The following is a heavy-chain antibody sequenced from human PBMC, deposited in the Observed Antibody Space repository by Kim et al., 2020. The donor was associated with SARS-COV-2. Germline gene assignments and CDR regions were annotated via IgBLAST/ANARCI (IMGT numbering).Heavy chain of an antibody. CDR3: AREFTIFGVVIIGHYFDY. J-gene: IGHJ4*02. CDR1: GGSISSGSYY. D-gene: IGHD3-3*01. V-gene: IGHV4-61*02. CDR2: IYTSGST. Sequence: SETLSLTCTVSGGSISSGSYYWSWIRQPAGKGLEWIGRIYTSGSTNYNPSLKSRVTISVDTSKNQFSLKLSSVTAADTAVYYCAREFTIFGVVIIGHYFDYWGQGTLVTVSS.